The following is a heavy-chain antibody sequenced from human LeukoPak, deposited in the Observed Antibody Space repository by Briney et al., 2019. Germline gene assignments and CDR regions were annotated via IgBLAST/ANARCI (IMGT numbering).Heavy chain of an antibody. CDR1: GGSFSGYF. D-gene: IGHD3-10*01. J-gene: IGHJ4*02. Sequence: SETLSLTCAVYGGSFSGYFWSWIRQPPGKGLEWIGDINHSGSTNYNPSLKSRVTISVDTSKNQFSLKLSSVTAADTAVYYCARHTYGSGSYSRSGPRDYWGQGTLVSVSS. V-gene: IGHV4-34*01. CDR3: ARHTYGSGSYSRSGPRDY. CDR2: INHSGST.